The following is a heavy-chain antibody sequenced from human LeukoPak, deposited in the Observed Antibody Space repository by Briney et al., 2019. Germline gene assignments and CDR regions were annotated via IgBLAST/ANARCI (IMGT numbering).Heavy chain of an antibody. V-gene: IGHV4-34*01. Sequence: SETLSLTCAVYGGSFSGYYWSWIRQPPGKGLEWIGEINHSGSTNYNPSLNSRVTISVDTSKNQFSLKLSSVTAADTAVYYCARVCSGGSCAQMGLDYWGQGTLVTVSS. J-gene: IGHJ4*02. CDR2: INHSGST. D-gene: IGHD2-15*01. CDR1: GGSFSGYY. CDR3: ARVCSGGSCAQMGLDY.